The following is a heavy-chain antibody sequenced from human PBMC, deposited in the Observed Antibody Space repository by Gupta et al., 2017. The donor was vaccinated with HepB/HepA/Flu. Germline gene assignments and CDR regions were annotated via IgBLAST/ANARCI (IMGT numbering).Heavy chain of an antibody. CDR1: GGSISSSSYS. CDR2: LYYDGSP. D-gene: IGHD1-20*01. Sequence: QLQLQESGPGLVQPSETLSLTFPVSGGSISSSSYSWGWGWIRQPPGKGLEWIGSLYYDGSPYYNPSLNNRVTISVDTSKNQFSLKRNSVTAADTAVYYCARVLLTGDRGRGYFDYWGEGTLVTVSS. J-gene: IGHJ4*02. CDR3: ARVLLTGDRGRGYFDY. V-gene: IGHV4-39*02.